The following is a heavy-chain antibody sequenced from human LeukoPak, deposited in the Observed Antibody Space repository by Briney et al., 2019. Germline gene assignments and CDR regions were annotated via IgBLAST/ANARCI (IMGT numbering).Heavy chain of an antibody. CDR2: INHSGST. CDR3: ARGPYYYGSESYEN. J-gene: IGHJ4*02. CDR1: GGSFSGYY. D-gene: IGHD3-10*01. Sequence: SSETLSLTCAVYGGSFSGYYWSWIRQPPGKGLEWIGEINHSGSTNYNPSLKSRVTISVDTSKNQFSLKLSSVTAADTAVYYCARGPYYYGSESYENWGQGTLVTVSS. V-gene: IGHV4-34*01.